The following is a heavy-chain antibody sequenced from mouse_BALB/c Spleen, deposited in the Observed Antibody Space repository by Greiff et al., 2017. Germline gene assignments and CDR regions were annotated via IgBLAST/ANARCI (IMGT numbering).Heavy chain of an antibody. D-gene: IGHD1-2*01. Sequence: DVKLQESGPSLVKPSQSLSLTCTVTGYSITSDYAWNWIRQFPGNKLEWMGYISYSGSTSYNPSLKSRISITRDTSKNQFFLQLNSVTTEDTATYYCARKGEFITTGGDYFDYWGQGTTLTVSS. CDR2: ISYSGST. V-gene: IGHV3-2*02. J-gene: IGHJ2*01. CDR3: ARKGEFITTGGDYFDY. CDR1: GYSITSDYA.